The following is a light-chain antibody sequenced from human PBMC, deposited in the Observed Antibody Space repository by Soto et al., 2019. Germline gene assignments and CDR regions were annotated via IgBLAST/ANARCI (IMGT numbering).Light chain of an antibody. CDR3: QHRGEWPRT. J-gene: IGKJ2*01. Sequence: EIVLTQSPATLSLSPGERATLSCRASQSVSNYLAWYQQKPGQAPRLLTYGASNRATGIPASFTGSGSGTDSTLTISSLETEDFAVYYCQHRGEWPRTFGQGTKLEIK. V-gene: IGKV3-11*01. CDR2: GAS. CDR1: QSVSNY.